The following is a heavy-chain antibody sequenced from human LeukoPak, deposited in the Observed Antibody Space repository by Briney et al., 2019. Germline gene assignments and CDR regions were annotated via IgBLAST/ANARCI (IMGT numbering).Heavy chain of an antibody. CDR1: GYTFTIYA. CDR2: INAGNGNT. Sequence: RASVKVSCKASGYTFTIYAMHWVRQAPGQRLEWMGWINAGNGNTKYSQKFQGRVTITRDTSASTAYMELSSLRSEDTAVYYCARGRYSSGWYCIDYWDQGTLVTVSS. CDR3: ARGRYSSGWYCIDY. D-gene: IGHD6-19*01. J-gene: IGHJ4*02. V-gene: IGHV1-3*01.